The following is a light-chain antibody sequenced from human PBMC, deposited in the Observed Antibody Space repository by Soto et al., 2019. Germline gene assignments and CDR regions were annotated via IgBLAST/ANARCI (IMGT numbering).Light chain of an antibody. J-gene: IGKJ5*01. CDR1: QSVSSN. CDR3: QHYNNWPIT. Sequence: EIVMTQSPATLSVSPGERATLSCRASQSVSSNLAWYQHKPGQAPRLLIYGTSTRATGVPDRFSGSGSGTDFTLTISSLQAADFAVYHCQHYNNWPITFGQGTRLEIK. CDR2: GTS. V-gene: IGKV3-15*01.